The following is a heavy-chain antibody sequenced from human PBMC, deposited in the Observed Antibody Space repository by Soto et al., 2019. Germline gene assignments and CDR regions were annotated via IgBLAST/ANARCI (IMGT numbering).Heavy chain of an antibody. CDR1: GYTLTELS. CDR2: FDPEDGET. D-gene: IGHD2-21*02. Sequence: ASVKVSCKVSGYTLTELSMHWVRQAPGKGLEWMGGFDPEDGETIYAQKFQGRVTMTEDTSTDTAYMELSSLRSEDTAVYYCATVSDCGGDCYNAFDIWGQGTMVTVSS. CDR3: ATVSDCGGDCYNAFDI. V-gene: IGHV1-24*01. J-gene: IGHJ3*02.